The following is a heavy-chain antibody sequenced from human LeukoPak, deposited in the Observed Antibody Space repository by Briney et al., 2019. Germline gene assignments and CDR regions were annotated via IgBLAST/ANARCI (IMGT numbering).Heavy chain of an antibody. CDR2: IRGSGGST. V-gene: IGHV3-23*01. CDR1: GFTFSKYA. Sequence: QPGGSLRLSCAASGFTFSKYAMSWVRQAPGKGLEWGSGIRGSGGSTYSAVSVKGRFTISRDNSKNTLYLQMNSLRVEDTAVYYCAKDPTMAGYFDYWGQGTLVTVSS. J-gene: IGHJ4*02. CDR3: AKDPTMAGYFDY. D-gene: IGHD3-10*01.